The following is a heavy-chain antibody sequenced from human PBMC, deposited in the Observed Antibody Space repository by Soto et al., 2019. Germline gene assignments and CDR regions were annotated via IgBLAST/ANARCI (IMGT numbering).Heavy chain of an antibody. CDR1: GYTFTSYG. D-gene: IGHD3-10*01. J-gene: IGHJ4*02. Sequence: QVQLVQSGAEVKKPGASVKVSCKASGYTFTSYGISWVRQAPGQGLEWMGWISAYNGNTNYAQKLQGRVTMTTDTSTSTAYMELRSRRADDTAVYYCARGATYYDGSGSYYPATAADYWGQGTLVTVSS. CDR2: ISAYNGNT. CDR3: ARGATYYDGSGSYYPATAADY. V-gene: IGHV1-18*01.